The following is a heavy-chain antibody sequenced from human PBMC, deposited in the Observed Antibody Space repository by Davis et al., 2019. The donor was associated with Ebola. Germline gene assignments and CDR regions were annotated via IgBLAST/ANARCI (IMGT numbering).Heavy chain of an antibody. Sequence: ASVKVSCKASGGTFSSYAISWVRQAPGQGLEWMGWINPNSGGTNYAQKFQGRVAMTRDTSISTAYMELSRLTSDDTAVYYCASPAATLPDYYYYALDVWGQGTTVTVSS. D-gene: IGHD2-2*01. CDR3: ASPAATLPDYYYYALDV. CDR2: INPNSGGT. J-gene: IGHJ6*02. V-gene: IGHV1-2*02. CDR1: GGTFSSYA.